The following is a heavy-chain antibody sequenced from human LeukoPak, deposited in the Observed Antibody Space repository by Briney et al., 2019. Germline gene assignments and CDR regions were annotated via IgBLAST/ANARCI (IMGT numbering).Heavy chain of an antibody. V-gene: IGHV3-30-3*01. D-gene: IGHD3-22*01. CDR2: ISYDGSNK. CDR3: ARDRTYYYDSSGLRAFDI. Sequence: GGSLRLSCAASGFTFSSYAMHWVRQAPGKGLEWVAVISYDGSNKYYADSVKGRFTISRDNSKNTLYLQMNSLRAEDTAVYYCARDRTYYYDSSGLRAFDIWGQGTMVTVSS. J-gene: IGHJ3*02. CDR1: GFTFSSYA.